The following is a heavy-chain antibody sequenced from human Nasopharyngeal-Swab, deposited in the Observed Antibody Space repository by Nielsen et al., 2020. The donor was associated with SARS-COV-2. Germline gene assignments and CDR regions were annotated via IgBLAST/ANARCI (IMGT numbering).Heavy chain of an antibody. V-gene: IGHV1-18*04. CDR1: GYTFTGYY. D-gene: IGHD2-8*01. J-gene: IGHJ4*02. Sequence: ASVKVSCKTSGYTFTGYYIQWVRQAPGQGLEWMGWISGYNGDTNYVQKLQGRVTMTTDRSTSTAYMELRSLTSDDAAVYYCARDFGNGTPYYLDYWGQGTLVTVSS. CDR2: ISGYNGDT. CDR3: ARDFGNGTPYYLDY.